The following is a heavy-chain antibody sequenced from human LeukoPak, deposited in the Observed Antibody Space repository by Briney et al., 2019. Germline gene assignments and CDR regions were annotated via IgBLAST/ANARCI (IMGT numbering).Heavy chain of an antibody. D-gene: IGHD6-13*01. CDR1: GGPIDSYY. Sequence: PSETLSLTCTVSGGPIDSYYWSWIRQPPGKGLEWIGEIYHSGSTNYNPSLKSRVTISVDKSKNQFSLKLRSVTAADTAVYFCARNLLAPAGSFDFWGQGTLVTVSS. V-gene: IGHV4-59*12. J-gene: IGHJ4*02. CDR3: ARNLLAPAGSFDF. CDR2: IYHSGST.